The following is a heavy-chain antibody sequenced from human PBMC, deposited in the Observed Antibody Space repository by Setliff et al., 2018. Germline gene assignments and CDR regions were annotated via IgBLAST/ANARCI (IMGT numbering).Heavy chain of an antibody. Sequence: LSLTCTVSGGSISSYYWSWIRQPAGKGLEWIGRIYTSGSTNYNPSLKSRVTMSVDTSKNQFSLKLSSVTAADTAVYCCARDSRGNPPNYMDVWGKGTTVTVSS. CDR2: IYTSGST. V-gene: IGHV4-4*07. CDR1: GGSISSYY. J-gene: IGHJ6*03. CDR3: ARDSRGNPPNYMDV.